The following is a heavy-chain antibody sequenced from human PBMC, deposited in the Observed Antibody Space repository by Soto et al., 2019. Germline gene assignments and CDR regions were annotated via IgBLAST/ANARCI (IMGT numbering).Heavy chain of an antibody. D-gene: IGHD3-10*01. CDR3: ARDLGEGLFDY. CDR1: GGSISSGNYY. V-gene: IGHV4-31*03. CDR2: IYYSGCT. J-gene: IGHJ4*02. Sequence: PSETLSLTCTVSGGSISSGNYYWSWIRQHPGKGLEWIGYIYYSGCTHCNPSLKSRVVMSVDTSKNQFSLNLSSVTAADTAVYYCARDLGEGLFDYWGQGTLVTVSS.